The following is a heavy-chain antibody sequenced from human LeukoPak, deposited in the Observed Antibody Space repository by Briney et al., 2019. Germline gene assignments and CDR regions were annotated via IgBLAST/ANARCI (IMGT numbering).Heavy chain of an antibody. J-gene: IGHJ3*02. V-gene: IGHV3-23*01. D-gene: IGHD4-17*01. CDR1: GFTFSSYA. CDR3: AKALMTTVTTPGAFDI. Sequence: PGGSLRLSCAASGFTFSSYAMSWVRQAPGKGLEWVSAISGSGGSTYYADFAKGRFTISRDNSKNTLYLQMNSLGAEDTAVYYCAKALMTTVTTPGAFDIWGQGTMVTVSS. CDR2: ISGSGGST.